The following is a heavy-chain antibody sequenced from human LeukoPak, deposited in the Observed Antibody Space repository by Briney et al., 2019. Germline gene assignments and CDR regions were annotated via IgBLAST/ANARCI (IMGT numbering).Heavy chain of an antibody. V-gene: IGHV3-23*01. Sequence: PGGSLGLSCAASGFTFSSYAMSWVRQAPGKGLEWVSAISGSGGSTYYADSVKGRFTISRDNSKNTLYLQMNSLRAEDTAVYYCAKLACSGGSCYPTSHAFDIWGQGTMVTVSS. CDR1: GFTFSSYA. CDR2: ISGSGGST. J-gene: IGHJ3*02. CDR3: AKLACSGGSCYPTSHAFDI. D-gene: IGHD2-15*01.